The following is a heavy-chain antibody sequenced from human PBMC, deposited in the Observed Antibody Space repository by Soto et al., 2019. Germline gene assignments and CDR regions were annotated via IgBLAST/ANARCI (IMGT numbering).Heavy chain of an antibody. J-gene: IGHJ2*01. CDR2: MNTHGNT. CDR3: ARRTVAYWYFDL. D-gene: IGHD4-4*01. Sequence: QEQLVQSGAEVKKPGASVKVSCRASGYTFTSYDINWLRQATGQALEYMGWMNTHGNTGYAQKFQGGVTMTRDTSTGTAYMELSSLTSEDTGVYYCARRTVAYWYFDLWGRGTLVTVSS. CDR1: GYTFTSYD. V-gene: IGHV1-8*01.